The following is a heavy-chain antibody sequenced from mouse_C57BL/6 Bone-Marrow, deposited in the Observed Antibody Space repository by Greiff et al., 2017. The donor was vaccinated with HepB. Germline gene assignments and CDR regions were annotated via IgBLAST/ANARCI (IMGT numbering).Heavy chain of an antibody. CDR2: IWSGGST. CDR1: GFSLTSYG. V-gene: IGHV2-2*01. Sequence: QVQLQQSGPGLVQPSQSLSITCTVSGFSLTSYGVHWVRQSPGKGLEWLGVIWSGGSTDYNAAFISRLSISKDNSKSQVFFKMNSLQADDTAIYYCASPFYYGSPMDYWGQGTSVTVSS. CDR3: ASPFYYGSPMDY. D-gene: IGHD1-1*01. J-gene: IGHJ4*01.